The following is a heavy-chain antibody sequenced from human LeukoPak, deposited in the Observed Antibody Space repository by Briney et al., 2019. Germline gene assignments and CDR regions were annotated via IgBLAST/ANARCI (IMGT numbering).Heavy chain of an antibody. CDR2: INPNSGGT. CDR1: GGTFSSYA. V-gene: IGHV1-2*02. Sequence: ASVKVSCKASGGTFSSYAISWVRQAPGQGLEWMGWINPNSGGTNYAQKFQGRVTMTRDTSISTAYMELSRLRSDDTAVYYRARDQNTMVRGATYDYWGQGTLVTVSS. D-gene: IGHD3-10*01. J-gene: IGHJ4*02. CDR3: ARDQNTMVRGATYDY.